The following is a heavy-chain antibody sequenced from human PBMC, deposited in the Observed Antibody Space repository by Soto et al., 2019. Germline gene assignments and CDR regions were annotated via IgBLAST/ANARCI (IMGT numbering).Heavy chain of an antibody. CDR1: GFTFSSYG. V-gene: IGHV3-30*18. CDR2: ISYDGSNK. D-gene: IGHD3-22*01. J-gene: IGHJ5*02. CDR3: AKVTVAVIIDSWFDP. Sequence: GGSLRLSCAASGFTFSSYGMHWVRQAPGKGLEWVAVISYDGSNKYYADSVKGRFTISRDNSKNTLYLQMNSLRAEDTAVYYCAKVTVAVIIDSWFDPWGQGTLVTVSS.